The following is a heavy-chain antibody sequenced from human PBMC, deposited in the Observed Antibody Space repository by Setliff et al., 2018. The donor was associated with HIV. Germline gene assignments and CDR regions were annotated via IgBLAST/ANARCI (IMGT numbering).Heavy chain of an antibody. CDR3: ARGIAAAYTYYYMDV. D-gene: IGHD6-13*01. CDR2: IYYGGNT. Sequence: SETLSLTCSVSGGSISSYYWSWIRQPPGKGLEWIGCIYYGGNTNYNPSLKSRVTTAVDRSTNQFSLKLSSVTAADTAVYYCARGIAAAYTYYYMDVWGKGTTVTVSS. J-gene: IGHJ6*03. CDR1: GGSISSYY. V-gene: IGHV4-59*01.